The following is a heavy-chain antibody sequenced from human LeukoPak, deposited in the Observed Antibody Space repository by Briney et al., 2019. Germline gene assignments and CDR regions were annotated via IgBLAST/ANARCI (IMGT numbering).Heavy chain of an antibody. J-gene: IGHJ4*02. CDR1: GGTFSSYA. V-gene: IGHV1-2*02. Sequence: ASVKVSCKASGGTFSSYAISWVRQAPGQGLEWMGWINPNSGGTNYAQKFQGRVTMTRDTSISTAYMELSRLRSDDTAVYYCARVLGYYDSSGYGYWGQGTLVTVSS. D-gene: IGHD3-22*01. CDR3: ARVLGYYDSSGYGY. CDR2: INPNSGGT.